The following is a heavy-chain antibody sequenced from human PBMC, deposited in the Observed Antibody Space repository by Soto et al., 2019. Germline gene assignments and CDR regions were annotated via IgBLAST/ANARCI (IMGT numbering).Heavy chain of an antibody. V-gene: IGHV4-34*01. J-gene: IGHJ5*02. D-gene: IGHD6-13*01. CDR1: GGSFSGYY. Sequence: SETLSLTCAVYGGSFSGYYWSWIRQPPGKGLEWIGEINHSGSTNYNPSLKSRVTISVDTSKNQFPLKLSSVTAADTAVYYCARGGGSSWPNWFDPWGQGTLVTVSS. CDR3: ARGGGSSWPNWFDP. CDR2: INHSGST.